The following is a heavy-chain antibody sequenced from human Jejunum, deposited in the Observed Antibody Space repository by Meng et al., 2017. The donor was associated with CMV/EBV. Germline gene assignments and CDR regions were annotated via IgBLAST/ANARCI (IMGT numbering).Heavy chain of an antibody. CDR3: ARDMCTTTSCYGRLNYYYYAMDV. V-gene: IGHV3-21*06. Sequence: MNWVRQAPGKGLEWVSSVSSGSGYIYYADAVKGRFTIPRDNAKNSLYLQMNSLRAEDTAMYFCARDMCTTTSCYGRLNYYYYAMDVWGQGTTVTVSS. CDR2: VSSGSGYI. J-gene: IGHJ6*02. D-gene: IGHD2-2*01.